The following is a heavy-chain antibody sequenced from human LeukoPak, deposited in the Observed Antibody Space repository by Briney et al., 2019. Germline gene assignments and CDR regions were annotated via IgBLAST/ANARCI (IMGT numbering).Heavy chain of an antibody. CDR1: GFTFNGYG. D-gene: IGHD1-20*01. V-gene: IGHV3-30*18. Sequence: GGSLRLSCAASGFTFNGYGRHWVRQAPGKGLEWVALISYDGTIKYYADSVKGRFTNPRDNSKNKLYVSLNSQRAEDRHLYFFQKDVTVSYFDDWGQGTLVTVSS. J-gene: IGHJ4*02. CDR2: ISYDGTIK. CDR3: QKDVTVSYFDD.